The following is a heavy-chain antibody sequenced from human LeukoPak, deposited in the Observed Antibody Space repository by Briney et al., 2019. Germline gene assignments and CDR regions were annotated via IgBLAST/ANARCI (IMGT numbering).Heavy chain of an antibody. J-gene: IGHJ4*02. CDR2: IKQDGSEK. V-gene: IGHV3-7*01. Sequence: GGSLRLSCAASGFTFSSYWMSCARRATGKGLEWVANIKQDGSEKYYVHSVKGRFTSSRDNAKNSLYLQMNSLRAEDTAVYYCARAFGGFTRHTTAYFDYWGQGTLVTVSS. CDR1: GFTFSSYW. D-gene: IGHD2-15*01. CDR3: ARAFGGFTRHTTAYFDY.